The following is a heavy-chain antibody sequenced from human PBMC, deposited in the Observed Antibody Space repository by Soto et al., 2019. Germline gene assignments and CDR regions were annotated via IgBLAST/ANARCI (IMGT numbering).Heavy chain of an antibody. Sequence: QVQLMESGGGVVQPGRSLRLSCAASGFTFSSSDIHWVRQAPGKGPESVAHMSIDKYRQYYADPVKGRFTGSRDNPKNTVSLQMTSLRPDDTAVYYCVRGPTSGAFDIWGHGTMVTVSS. CDR1: GFTFSSSD. CDR3: VRGPTSGAFDI. D-gene: IGHD1-26*01. J-gene: IGHJ3*02. CDR2: MSIDKYRQ. V-gene: IGHV3-30*03.